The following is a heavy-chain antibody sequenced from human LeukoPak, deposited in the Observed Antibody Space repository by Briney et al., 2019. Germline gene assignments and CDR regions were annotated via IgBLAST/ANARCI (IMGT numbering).Heavy chain of an antibody. V-gene: IGHV3-23*01. D-gene: IGHD3-10*01. CDR1: GFTFSSYG. CDR2: ISGSGGST. Sequence: GGSLRLSCAASGFTFSSYGMSWVRQAPGKGLEWVSAISGSGGSTYYADSVKGRFTISRDNSKNTLYLQMNSLRPEDTAMYYCAKDRGYFGSGAYYFDYWGQGTLVTVSS. J-gene: IGHJ4*02. CDR3: AKDRGYFGSGAYYFDY.